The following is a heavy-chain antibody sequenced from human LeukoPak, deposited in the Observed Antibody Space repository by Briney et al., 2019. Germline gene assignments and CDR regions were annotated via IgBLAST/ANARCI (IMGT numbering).Heavy chain of an antibody. D-gene: IGHD3-9*01. J-gene: IGHJ4*02. V-gene: IGHV3-48*04. CDR2: ISSSGSTI. CDR3: ARGGNRYDILTGAHYFDY. CDR1: GFTFSSYG. Sequence: PGGSLRLSCAASGFTFSSYGMSWIRQAPGKGLEWVSYISSSGSTIYYADSVKGRFTISRDNAKNSLYLQMNSLRAEDTAVYYCARGGNRYDILTGAHYFDYWGQGTLVTVSS.